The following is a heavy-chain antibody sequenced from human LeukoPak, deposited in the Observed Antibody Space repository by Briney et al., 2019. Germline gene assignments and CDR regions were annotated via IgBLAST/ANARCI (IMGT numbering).Heavy chain of an antibody. Sequence: GASVNVSCKASGYTFTSYYMRWVRQDPGQGLEWMGIINPSGGSTSYAQKFQGRVTMTRDTSTSTVYMELSSLRSEDTAVYYCARAVRDGYNPPHFDYWGQGTLVTVSS. J-gene: IGHJ4*02. CDR1: GYTFTSYY. D-gene: IGHD5-24*01. V-gene: IGHV1-46*01. CDR3: ARAVRDGYNPPHFDY. CDR2: INPSGGST.